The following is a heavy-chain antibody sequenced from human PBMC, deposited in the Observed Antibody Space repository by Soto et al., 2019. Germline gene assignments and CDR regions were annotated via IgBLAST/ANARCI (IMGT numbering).Heavy chain of an antibody. J-gene: IGHJ5*02. V-gene: IGHV4-30-2*01. D-gene: IGHD6-13*01. CDR1: GGSISSGGYS. CDR3: ARVRGGRIGQQLSNWFDP. CDR2: IYHSGST. Sequence: SETLSLTCAVSGGSISSGGYSWSWIRQPPGKGLEWIGYIYHSGSTNYNPSLKSRVTISVDKSKNQFSLKLSSVTAADTAVYYCARVRGGRIGQQLSNWFDPWGQGTLVTVSS.